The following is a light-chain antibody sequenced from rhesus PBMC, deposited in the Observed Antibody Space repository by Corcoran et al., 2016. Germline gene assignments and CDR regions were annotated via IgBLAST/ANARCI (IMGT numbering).Light chain of an antibody. CDR2: EVS. CDR1: QSLLHSGGKTY. CDR3: LQGIQLPLA. V-gene: IGKV2-104*02. Sequence: DIVMTQTPLPLPVTPGEPASIPCRSSQSLLHSGGKTYLYWYLQKPGQSPQLWIYEVSNRASGVPDRFSGGGSGTVFSLKISRVEAEDVGVSYCLQGIQLPLAFGGGTKVEIK. J-gene: IGKJ4*01.